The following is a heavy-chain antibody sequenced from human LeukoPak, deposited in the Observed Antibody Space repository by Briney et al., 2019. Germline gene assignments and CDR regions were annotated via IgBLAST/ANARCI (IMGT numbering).Heavy chain of an antibody. CDR1: GFTFSSYG. CDR3: ARLEYFQSSAYPV. J-gene: IGHJ3*01. CDR2: TRYDGSNK. D-gene: IGHD3-22*01. V-gene: IGHV3-30*02. Sequence: GGSLRLSCAASGFTFSSYGMYWVRQAPGKGLEWVAFTRYDGSNKYYADSVKGRFIVSRDNSKNTLYLQMGSLRAEDTAVYFCARLEYFQSSAYPVWGQGTMVTVSS.